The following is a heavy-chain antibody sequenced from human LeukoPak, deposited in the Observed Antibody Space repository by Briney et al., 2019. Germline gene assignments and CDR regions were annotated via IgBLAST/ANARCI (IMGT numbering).Heavy chain of an antibody. V-gene: IGHV2-5*02. CDR1: GFSLNTRGVG. Sequence: SGPTLVKPTETLMLTCTFSGFSLNTRGVGVGWIRQAPGKALEWLALISRDDDRRYSPSLKSRLTITKDTSKNQVALTLANLDPVDTATCYCAHTGSAHGDDWFDPWGQGTLVTVSS. J-gene: IGHJ5*02. CDR3: AHTGSAHGDDWFDP. D-gene: IGHD7-27*01. CDR2: ISRDDDR.